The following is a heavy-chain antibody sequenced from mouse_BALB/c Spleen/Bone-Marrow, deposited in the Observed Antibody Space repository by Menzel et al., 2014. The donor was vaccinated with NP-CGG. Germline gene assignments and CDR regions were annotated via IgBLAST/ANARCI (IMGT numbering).Heavy chain of an antibody. D-gene: IGHD2-3*01. V-gene: IGHV5-6*02. CDR1: GFTFSNYG. CDR3: ARRDGGPMDY. J-gene: IGHJ4*01. CDR2: ISSGGSYT. Sequence: EVMLVESGGDLVKPGGSLKPSCAASGFTFSNYGMSWVRQTPDKRLEWVATISSGGSYTYYPDSVKGRFTISRDNAKNTLYLQMSSLKSEDTAMYYCARRDGGPMDYWGQGTSVTVSS.